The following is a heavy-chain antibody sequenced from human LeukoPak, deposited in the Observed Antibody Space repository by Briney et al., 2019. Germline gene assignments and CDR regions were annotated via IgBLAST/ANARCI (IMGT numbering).Heavy chain of an antibody. Sequence: SETLSLTCTVSGGSISSGGYYWSWIRQPPGKGLEWIGEINHSGSTNYNPSLKSRVTISVDTSKNQFSLKLSSVTAADTAVYYCARSSVVVPTVTEHYYYYYGMDVWGQGTTVTVSS. CDR3: ARSSVVVPTVTEHYYYYYGMDV. D-gene: IGHD4-17*01. J-gene: IGHJ6*02. CDR2: INHSGST. V-gene: IGHV4-39*07. CDR1: GGSISSGGYY.